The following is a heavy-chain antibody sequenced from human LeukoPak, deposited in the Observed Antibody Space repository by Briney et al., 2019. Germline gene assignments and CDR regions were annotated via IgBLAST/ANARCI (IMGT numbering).Heavy chain of an antibody. D-gene: IGHD5-12*01. CDR2: INPSGGST. CDR1: GYTFTSYY. Sequence: ASVKVSCKASGYTFTSYYMHWVRQAPGQGLEWMGIINPSGGSTSYAQKFQGRVTMTRDTSTSTVYMELSSLRSEDTAVYYCARARSTYSGYAPPKHWGQGILVTVSS. J-gene: IGHJ1*01. V-gene: IGHV1-46*01. CDR3: ARARSTYSGYAPPKH.